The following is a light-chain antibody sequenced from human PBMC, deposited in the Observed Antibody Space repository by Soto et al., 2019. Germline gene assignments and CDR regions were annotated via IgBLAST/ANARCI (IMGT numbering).Light chain of an antibody. CDR1: SSNIGAIYD. V-gene: IGLV1-40*01. CDR3: QSYDSSLSGGV. CDR2: GNS. Sequence: QAVVTQPPSVSGAPGQRVTISCTGSSSNIGAIYDVQWYQQLPGTAPKLLIYGNSNRPSGVPDRFSGSKSGTSASLAITGLQAEDEADYYCQSYDSSLSGGVFGGGTKLTVL. J-gene: IGLJ3*02.